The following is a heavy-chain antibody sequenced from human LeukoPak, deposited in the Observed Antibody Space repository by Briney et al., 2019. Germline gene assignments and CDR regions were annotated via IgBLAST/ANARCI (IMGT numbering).Heavy chain of an antibody. CDR1: GFTFSSYA. J-gene: IGHJ4*02. V-gene: IGHV3-23*01. CDR2: ISGSGGST. Sequence: PGGSLRLYCAASGFTFSSYAMSWVRQAPGKGLEWVSAISGSGGSTYYADSVKGRFTISRDNSKNTLYLQMNSLRAEDTAVYYCAKDLTRGSGSYTFDYWGQRTLVTVSS. CDR3: AKDLTRGSGSYTFDY. D-gene: IGHD3-10*01.